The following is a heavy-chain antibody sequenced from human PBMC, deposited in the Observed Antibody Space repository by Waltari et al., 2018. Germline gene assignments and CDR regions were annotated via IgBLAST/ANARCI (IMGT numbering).Heavy chain of an antibody. D-gene: IGHD5-18*01. Sequence: QLQLQESGPGLVKPSETLSLACTVSGGYIRSSSYYWGWIRQPPGKGLEWIGSIYYSVSTYYNPSLKSRVTISVDTFKNQFSLKLSSVTAADTAVYYCARDRFSVTYYYYYGMDVWGQGTTVTVSS. V-gene: IGHV4-39*07. CDR2: IYYSVST. J-gene: IGHJ6*02. CDR3: ARDRFSVTYYYYYGMDV. CDR1: GGYIRSSSYY.